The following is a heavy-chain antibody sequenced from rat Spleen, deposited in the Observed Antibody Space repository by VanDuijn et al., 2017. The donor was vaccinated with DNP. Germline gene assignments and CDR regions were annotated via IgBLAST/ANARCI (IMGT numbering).Heavy chain of an antibody. CDR1: GFTFSNHD. D-gene: IGHD1-11*01. Sequence: EVQLVESGGDIVQAGGSLKLSCVASGFTFSNHDMAWVRLAPTKGLEWVASISPSGGSTYCRDSVKGRFTVSRDNAERSLYLQMDSLRSEDTATYYCARRGLRRTMDAWGQGTSVTVSS. V-gene: IGHV5-25*01. CDR2: ISPSGGST. CDR3: ARRGLRRTMDA. J-gene: IGHJ4*01.